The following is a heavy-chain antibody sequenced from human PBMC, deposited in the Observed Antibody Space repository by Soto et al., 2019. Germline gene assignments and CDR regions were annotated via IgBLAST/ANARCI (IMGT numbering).Heavy chain of an antibody. CDR2: IWYDGSNK. CDR1: GFTFSSYG. D-gene: IGHD3-9*01. V-gene: IGHV3-33*01. J-gene: IGHJ6*02. Sequence: GGSLRLSCAASGFTFSSYGMHWVRQAPGKGLEWVAVIWYDGSNKYYADSVKGRFTISRDNSKNTLYLQMNSLRAEDTAVYYCARDSYYDILTGYYDYYYYGMDVWGQGTTVTVSS. CDR3: ARDSYYDILTGYYDYYYYGMDV.